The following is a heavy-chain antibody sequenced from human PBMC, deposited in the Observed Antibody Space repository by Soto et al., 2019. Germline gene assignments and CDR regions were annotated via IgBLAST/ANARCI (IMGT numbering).Heavy chain of an antibody. CDR2: ISAYNGNT. J-gene: IGHJ4*02. CDR3: ARVLGGGVVGAPNSY. V-gene: IGHV1-18*01. Sequence: ASVKVSCKASGYTFTSYGISWVRQAPGQGLEWMGWISAYNGNTNYAQKLQGRVTMTTDTSTSTAYMELRSLRSDDTAVYYCARVLGGGVVGAPNSYWGQGTLVTVSS. D-gene: IGHD1-26*01. CDR1: GYTFTSYG.